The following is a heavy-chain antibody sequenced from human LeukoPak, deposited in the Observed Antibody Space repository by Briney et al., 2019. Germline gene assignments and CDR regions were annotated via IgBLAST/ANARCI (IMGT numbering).Heavy chain of an antibody. D-gene: IGHD4-11*01. Sequence: SVKVSCKASGGTFSSYAISWVRQAPGQGLEWMGGIIPIFGTANYAQKFQGRVTITADESTSTAYMELSSLRSEDTAVYYCARDQGATVTPSYYYGMDVWGQGTTVTVSS. CDR2: IIPIFGTA. CDR3: ARDQGATVTPSYYYGMDV. CDR1: GGTFSSYA. V-gene: IGHV1-69*13. J-gene: IGHJ6*02.